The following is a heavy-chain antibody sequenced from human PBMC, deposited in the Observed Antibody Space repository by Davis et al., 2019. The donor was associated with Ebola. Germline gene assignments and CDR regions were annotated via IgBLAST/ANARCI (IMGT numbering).Heavy chain of an antibody. J-gene: IGHJ4*02. CDR3: TRDPIAEAANDY. CDR2: VHSDGSAT. CDR1: GFTFSYYW. Sequence: GESLKISCAASGFTFSYYWMHWVRQVPEKGLVWVSRVHSDGSATTYADSVKGRFTISRDNAKNTLSLQMNSLRAEDTAVYYCTRDPIAEAANDYWGQGTLVTVSS. V-gene: IGHV3-74*01. D-gene: IGHD6-13*01.